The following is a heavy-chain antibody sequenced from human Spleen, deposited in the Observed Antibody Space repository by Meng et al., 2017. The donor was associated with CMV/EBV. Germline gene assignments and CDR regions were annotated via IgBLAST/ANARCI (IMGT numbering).Heavy chain of an antibody. D-gene: IGHD2-2*01. CDR2: IYYSGST. J-gene: IGHJ6*02. CDR3: ARDRGTVPAANYYYYYGMDV. Sequence: GSLRLSCTVSGGSVRSGSYYWSWIRQPPGKGLEWIGYIYYSGSTNYNPSLKSRVTISVDTSKNQFSLKLGSVTAADTAVYYCARDRGTVPAANYYYYYGMDVWGQGTTVTVSS. V-gene: IGHV4-61*01. CDR1: GGSVRSGSYY.